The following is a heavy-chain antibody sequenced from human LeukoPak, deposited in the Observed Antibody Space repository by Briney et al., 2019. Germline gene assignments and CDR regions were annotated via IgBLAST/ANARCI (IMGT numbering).Heavy chain of an antibody. CDR1: GYNFNRYT. V-gene: IGHV1-18*01. CDR3: ARVSDTSMVTPGFDS. D-gene: IGHD5-18*01. J-gene: IGHJ4*02. CDR2: VSTSNGAT. Sequence: ASVKVSSKTSGYNFNRYTITWVRQAPGQGLEWMGWVSTSNGATNYAEKFQGRVTMTTETVTKTAYMELRRLQSGDTAMYFCARVSDTSMVTPGFDSWGQGTLVTVSS.